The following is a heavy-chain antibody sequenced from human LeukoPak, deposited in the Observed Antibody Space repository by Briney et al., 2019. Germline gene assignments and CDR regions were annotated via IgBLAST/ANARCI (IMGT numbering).Heavy chain of an antibody. Sequence: PGGSLRLSCAASGFTFSDYPMNWVRQAPGEGLEWVSYISSSSSTIYYTDSVKGRFTISRDNARNSLYLQMNSLRAEDTAIYYCARGPYTIGHYFDYWGQGTLATVSS. J-gene: IGHJ4*02. CDR1: GFTFSDYP. D-gene: IGHD2-2*02. CDR2: ISSSSSTI. CDR3: ARGPYTIGHYFDY. V-gene: IGHV3-48*04.